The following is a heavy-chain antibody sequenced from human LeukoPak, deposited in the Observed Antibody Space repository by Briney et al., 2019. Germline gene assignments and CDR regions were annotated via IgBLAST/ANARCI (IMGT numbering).Heavy chain of an antibody. J-gene: IGHJ4*02. V-gene: IGHV1-8*03. D-gene: IGHD3-3*01. CDR2: MNPNSGNT. Sequence: GASVKVSCKASGYTFTSYDINWVRQATGQGLEWMGWMNPNSGNTGYAQKFQGRVTITRNTSISTAYMELSSLRSEDTAVYYCASGSLGSGSFGDYWGQGTLVTVSS. CDR1: GYTFTSYD. CDR3: ASGSLGSGSFGDY.